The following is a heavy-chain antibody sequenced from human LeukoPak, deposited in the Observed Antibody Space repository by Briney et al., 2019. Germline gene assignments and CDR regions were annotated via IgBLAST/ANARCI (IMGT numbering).Heavy chain of an antibody. D-gene: IGHD2-15*01. CDR3: AAPLCSGGSCYSGEYFQH. Sequence: GASVKVSCKASGYTFTSYGISWVRQAPGQGLEWMGWISAYNGNTNYAQKLQGRVTMTTDTSTSTAYMELGSLRSDDTAVYYCAAPLCSGGSCYSGEYFQHWGQGTLVTVSS. V-gene: IGHV1-18*01. J-gene: IGHJ1*01. CDR1: GYTFTSYG. CDR2: ISAYNGNT.